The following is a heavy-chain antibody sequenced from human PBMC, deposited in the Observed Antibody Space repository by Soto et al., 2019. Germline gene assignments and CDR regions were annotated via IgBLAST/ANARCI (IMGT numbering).Heavy chain of an antibody. V-gene: IGHV3-11*06. CDR3: VRGRGGD. J-gene: IGHJ4*02. CDR1: GFTFSDYY. CDR2: ISNRGTYT. D-gene: IGHD3-10*01. Sequence: GGSLRLSCAASGFTFSDYYMTWIRQAPGKGLEWISYISNRGTYTNYADSVKGRFTISRDNAKNSLYLRMTGLRAEDTAVYYCVRGRGGDWGQGTLVTVSS.